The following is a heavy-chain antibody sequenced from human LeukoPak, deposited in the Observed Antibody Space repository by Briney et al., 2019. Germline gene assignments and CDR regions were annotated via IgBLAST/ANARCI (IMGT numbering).Heavy chain of an antibody. D-gene: IGHD3-3*01. CDR3: ARDVDYDFWSGYYTSHYYGMDV. CDR2: IKQDGSEK. J-gene: IGHJ6*02. Sequence: PGGSLRLSCAASGFTFSSYWMSWVRQAPGKGLEWVANIKQDGSEKYYVDSVKGRFTISRDNAKNSLYLQMNSLRAEDTAGYYCARDVDYDFWSGYYTSHYYGMDVWGQGTTVTVSS. V-gene: IGHV3-7*05. CDR1: GFTFSSYW.